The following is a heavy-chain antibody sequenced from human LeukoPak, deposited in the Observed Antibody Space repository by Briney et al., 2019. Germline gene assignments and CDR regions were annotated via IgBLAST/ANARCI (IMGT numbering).Heavy chain of an antibody. J-gene: IGHJ5*02. CDR3: ARDRDGKDL. Sequence: GGSLRLSCAASGFTFRDFWMSWVRQAPGKGLEWVANIQQNGIEKYSVEGRFTISRDNVNSLLYLQINSLRADDTAMYYCARDRDGKDLWGQGTLVTVSS. CDR2: IQQNGIEK. V-gene: IGHV3-7*03. CDR1: GFTFRDFW. D-gene: IGHD1-1*01.